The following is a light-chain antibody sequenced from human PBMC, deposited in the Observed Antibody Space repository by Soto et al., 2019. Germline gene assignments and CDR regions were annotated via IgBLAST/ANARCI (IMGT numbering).Light chain of an antibody. CDR2: KAS. J-gene: IGKJ1*01. CDR3: QQYNSYPWT. Sequence: DIQMTQSPSTLSASVGDRVTITCRASQSIGSWLAWNQQKPGRAPKLLIYKASSLESGVTSRFSGSGYGTEFTLTISSLQPDDFATYFCQQYNSYPWTFGQGTKVEIK. CDR1: QSIGSW. V-gene: IGKV1-5*03.